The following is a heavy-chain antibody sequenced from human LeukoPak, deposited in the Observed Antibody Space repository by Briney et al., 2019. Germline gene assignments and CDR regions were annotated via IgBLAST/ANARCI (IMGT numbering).Heavy chain of an antibody. CDR2: IYYSGNT. J-gene: IGHJ3*02. CDR3: ARRVAFLYAFDI. V-gene: IGHV4-39*01. D-gene: IGHD2-15*01. CDR1: GDSISTSNSY. Sequence: PSETLSHTCAVSGDSISTSNSYWGWIRRPPGKGLEWVGSIYYSGNTYYNPSLKSRVTISVDTSKNQFSLKLTSVTAADTAVYYCARRVAFLYAFDIWGQGTMVTVSS.